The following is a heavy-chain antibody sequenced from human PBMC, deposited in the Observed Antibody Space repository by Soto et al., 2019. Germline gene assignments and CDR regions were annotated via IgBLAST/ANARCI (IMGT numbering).Heavy chain of an antibody. Sequence: SGPTLVNPTQTLTLTCSFSGFSLTTGGVAVGWIRQPPGKALEWLALIYWNDDKRYSPSLKNRLTVTKHTSKNQEVLTLTNMEPVDYSSYYCALKLRDMDSLDVWGQGTTVTVSS. CDR3: ALKLRDMDSLDV. J-gene: IGHJ6*02. CDR1: GFSLTTGGVA. D-gene: IGHD3-9*01. V-gene: IGHV2-5*01. CDR2: IYWNDDK.